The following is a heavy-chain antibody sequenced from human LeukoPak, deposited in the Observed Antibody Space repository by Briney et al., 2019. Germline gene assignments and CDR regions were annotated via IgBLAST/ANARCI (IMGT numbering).Heavy chain of an antibody. D-gene: IGHD3-10*01. Sequence: ASVKVSCKASGYTFTGYYMHWVRQAPGQGLEWMGWINPNSGGTNYAQKLQGRVTMTRDTSISTAYMELSRLRSDDTAVYYCARAGEVLLWFGESPSDYWGQGALVTVSS. CDR3: ARAGEVLLWFGESPSDY. V-gene: IGHV1-2*02. J-gene: IGHJ4*02. CDR2: INPNSGGT. CDR1: GYTFTGYY.